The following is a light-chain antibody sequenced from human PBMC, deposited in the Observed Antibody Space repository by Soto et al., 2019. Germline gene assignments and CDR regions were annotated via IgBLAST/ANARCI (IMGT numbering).Light chain of an antibody. Sequence: QSALTQPASVSGSPGQSITISCTGTSSDVGSYNLVSWYQEHPGKAPKLMIYEGSKRPSGVSNRFSGSKSGNTASLIISGLQADDEADYYCCSYAGINTFVVFGGGTKLTVL. V-gene: IGLV2-23*03. CDR1: SSDVGSYNL. CDR2: EGS. J-gene: IGLJ2*01. CDR3: CSYAGINTFVV.